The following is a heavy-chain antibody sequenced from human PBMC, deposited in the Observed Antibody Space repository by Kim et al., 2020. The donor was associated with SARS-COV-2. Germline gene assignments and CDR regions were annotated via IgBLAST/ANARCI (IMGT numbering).Heavy chain of an antibody. V-gene: IGHV3-7*03. CDR2: DGSDK. CDR3: AKGGTIS. Sequence: DGSDKDYVDSVKGRFSISRDNAKNSVYLEMNSLRAEDTAVYYCAKGGTISWGQGTLVTVSS. D-gene: IGHD3-3*01. J-gene: IGHJ5*02.